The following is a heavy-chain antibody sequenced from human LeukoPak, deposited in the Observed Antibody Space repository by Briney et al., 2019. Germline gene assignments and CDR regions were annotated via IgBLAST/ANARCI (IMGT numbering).Heavy chain of an antibody. V-gene: IGHV4-34*01. CDR2: INHSGGT. D-gene: IGHD4-17*01. CDR3: ARDHDDYGDYSYMDV. CDR1: GGSFSGYY. Sequence: SESLSLTCAVYGGSFSGYYWSWIRQPPGKGLEWIGEINHSGGTNYNPSLKSRVTISVDTSKNQFSLKVYSVTAADTAVYYCARDHDDYGDYSYMDVWGKGTTVTISS. J-gene: IGHJ6*04.